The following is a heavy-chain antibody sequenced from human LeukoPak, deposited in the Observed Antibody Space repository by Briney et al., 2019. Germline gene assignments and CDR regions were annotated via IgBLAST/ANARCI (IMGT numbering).Heavy chain of an antibody. Sequence: ASVKVSCKASGGTFSSYAISWVRQAPGQGLEWMGGIIPIFGTANYAQKFQGRVTITADESTSTAYMELSSLTSEDTAVYYCARGGSIVSAPHYYYYMDVWGKGTTVTISS. CDR2: IIPIFGTA. CDR1: GGTFSSYA. CDR3: ARGGSIVSAPHYYYYMDV. D-gene: IGHD2-21*01. V-gene: IGHV1-69*13. J-gene: IGHJ6*03.